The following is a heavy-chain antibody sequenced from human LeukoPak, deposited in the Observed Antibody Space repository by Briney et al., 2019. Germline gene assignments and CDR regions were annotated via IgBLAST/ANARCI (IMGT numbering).Heavy chain of an antibody. J-gene: IGHJ4*02. CDR2: IWYDGSNK. CDR3: GRAEGGYSYFDY. CDR1: RFTFSSYG. V-gene: IGHV3-33*01. Sequence: GGSLRLSCAASRFTFSSYGMHWVRQAPGKGLEWVAVIWYDGSNKYYADSVKGRFTISRDNSKNTLYLQMNSLRAEDTAVYYCGRAEGGYSYFDYWGRETLFTVSS. D-gene: IGHD5-12*01.